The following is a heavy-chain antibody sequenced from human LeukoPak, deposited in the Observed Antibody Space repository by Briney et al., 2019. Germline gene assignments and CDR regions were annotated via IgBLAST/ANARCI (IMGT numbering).Heavy chain of an antibody. CDR1: GGSISSYY. Sequence: SETLSLTCTVSGGSISSYYWSWIRQPPGKGLEWIGYIYYSGSTYYNPSLKSRVTISVDTSKNQFSLKLSSVTAADTAVYYCARSYRYCSSTSCYAYGYWGQGTLVTVSS. J-gene: IGHJ4*02. CDR2: IYYSGST. D-gene: IGHD2-2*01. V-gene: IGHV4-59*01. CDR3: ARSYRYCSSTSCYAYGY.